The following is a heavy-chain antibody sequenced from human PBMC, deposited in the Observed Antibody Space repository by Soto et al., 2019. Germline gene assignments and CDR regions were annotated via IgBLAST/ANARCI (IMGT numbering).Heavy chain of an antibody. J-gene: IGHJ3*02. Sequence: GGSLRLSCAASGITFSSYAMSWVRQAPGKGLEWVSAISGSGVSTYYADSVKGRFTISTENSKTTLDLQMNSLRAEDTAVYYAAKAPPCIAAAGTDHDAFDIWGQGTMVTVSS. CDR1: GITFSSYA. CDR2: ISGSGVST. CDR3: AKAPPCIAAAGTDHDAFDI. D-gene: IGHD6-13*01. V-gene: IGHV3-23*01.